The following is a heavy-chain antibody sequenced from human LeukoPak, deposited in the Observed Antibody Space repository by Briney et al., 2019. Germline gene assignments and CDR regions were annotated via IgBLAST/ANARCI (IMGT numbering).Heavy chain of an antibody. D-gene: IGHD3-22*01. Sequence: SVKVSCKASGGTFSSYAISWVRQAPGQGLEWMGGIIPIFGTANYAQKFQGRVTITADESTSTAYMELSSLRSEDTAVYYCARGAAGTETDYYDSSGYYSYYFDYWGQGALVTVSS. CDR1: GGTFSSYA. V-gene: IGHV1-69*13. CDR2: IIPIFGTA. J-gene: IGHJ4*02. CDR3: ARGAAGTETDYYDSSGYYSYYFDY.